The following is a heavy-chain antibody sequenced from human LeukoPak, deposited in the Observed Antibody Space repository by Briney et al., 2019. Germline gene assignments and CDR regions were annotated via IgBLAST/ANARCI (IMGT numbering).Heavy chain of an antibody. D-gene: IGHD3-22*01. J-gene: IGHJ4*02. CDR1: GGSFSGYY. V-gene: IGHV4-34*01. CDR2: INHSGST. Sequence: PSETLSLTCAVCGGSFSGYYWSWIRQPPGQGLEWIGEINHSGSTNYNPSLKSRVTISVDTSKNQFSLKLSSVTAADTAVYYCARRCEGYYDSSGYYYGGGYFDYWGQGTLVTVSS. CDR3: ARRCEGYYDSSGYYYGGGYFDY.